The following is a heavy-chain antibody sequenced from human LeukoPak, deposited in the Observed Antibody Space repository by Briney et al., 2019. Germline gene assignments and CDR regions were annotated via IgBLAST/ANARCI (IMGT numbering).Heavy chain of an antibody. CDR3: ARAGEAAAGTFDY. V-gene: IGHV4-59*01. CDR1: SGSISSYY. Sequence: SETLSLTCTVSSGSISSYYWSWIRQPPGKGLEWIGYIYYSGSTNYNPSLKSRVTISVDTSKNQFSLKLSSVTAADTAVYYCARAGEAAAGTFDYWGQGTLVTVSS. D-gene: IGHD6-13*01. CDR2: IYYSGST. J-gene: IGHJ4*02.